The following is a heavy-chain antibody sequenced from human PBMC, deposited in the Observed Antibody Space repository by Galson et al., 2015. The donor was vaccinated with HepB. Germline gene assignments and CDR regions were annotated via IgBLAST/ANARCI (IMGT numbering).Heavy chain of an antibody. CDR2: ISSYGGST. V-gene: IGHV3-64D*06. CDR3: VKDRPPTPYSNYIRGNYDY. Sequence: SLRLSCAASGFTFSNFALHWVRQAPGKGLEYVSAISSYGGSTNYADSVKDRFTISRDNSKNTLYPQMSSLRAEDTAVYYCVKDRPPTPYSNYIRGNYDYWGQGTLVTVSS. CDR1: GFTFSNFA. D-gene: IGHD4-11*01. J-gene: IGHJ4*02.